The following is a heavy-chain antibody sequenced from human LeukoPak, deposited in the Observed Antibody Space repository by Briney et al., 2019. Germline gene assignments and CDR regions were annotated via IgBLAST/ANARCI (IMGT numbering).Heavy chain of an antibody. Sequence: PSETLSLTCAGSGGSISSYYWSWIRQPPGKRLEWIGYIYYSGSTNYNPSLKSRVTISVDTSKNQFSLKLSSVTAADTAVYYCARGGPELLIDYWGQGTLVTVSS. CDR2: IYYSGST. D-gene: IGHD1-26*01. J-gene: IGHJ4*02. CDR3: ARGGPELLIDY. CDR1: GGSISSYY. V-gene: IGHV4-59*01.